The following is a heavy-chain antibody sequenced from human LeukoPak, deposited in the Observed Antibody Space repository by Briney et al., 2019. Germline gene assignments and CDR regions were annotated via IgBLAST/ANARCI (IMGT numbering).Heavy chain of an antibody. Sequence: VASVKVSFKASGYTFTVYYMHWVRQAPGQGLEWVGWINPNSGGTNYAQKFQGRVTMTRDTSISTAYMELSRLRSDDTAVYYCARGRITGTFHYFDYWGQGTLVTVSS. V-gene: IGHV1-2*02. J-gene: IGHJ4*02. CDR1: GYTFTVYY. CDR2: INPNSGGT. CDR3: ARGRITGTFHYFDY. D-gene: IGHD1-20*01.